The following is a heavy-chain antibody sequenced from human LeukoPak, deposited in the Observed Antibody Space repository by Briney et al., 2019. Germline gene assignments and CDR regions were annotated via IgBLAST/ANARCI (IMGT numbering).Heavy chain of an antibody. CDR3: ARDIYYYYYMDV. J-gene: IGHJ6*03. Sequence: SETLSLTCTVSGGSISSGDYYWIWIRQPPGKGLEWIGYIYYRGTTYYNPSLKSRVTLSVDTSKNQFSLKLGSVTAADTAVYYCARDIYYYYYMDVWGKGTTVTVSS. V-gene: IGHV4-30-4*08. CDR1: GGSISSGDYY. CDR2: IYYRGTT.